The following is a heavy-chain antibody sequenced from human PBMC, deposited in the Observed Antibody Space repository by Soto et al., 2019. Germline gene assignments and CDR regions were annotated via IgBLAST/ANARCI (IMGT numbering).Heavy chain of an antibody. D-gene: IGHD5-12*01. V-gene: IGHV1-18*01. CDR3: ARRVATITSGSNWFDP. J-gene: IGHJ5*02. Sequence: QVQLVQSGAEVKKPGASVTVSCKASGYTFTSYGISWVRQAPGQGLEWMGWISAYNGNTNYAQKLQGRVTMTTDTSTSTADMELRSLRSDDTAVYYCARRVATITSGSNWFDPWGQGTLVTVSS. CDR2: ISAYNGNT. CDR1: GYTFTSYG.